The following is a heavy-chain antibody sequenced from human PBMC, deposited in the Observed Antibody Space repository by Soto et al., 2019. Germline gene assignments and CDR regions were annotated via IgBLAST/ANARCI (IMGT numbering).Heavy chain of an antibody. D-gene: IGHD5-12*01. CDR1: GYTFINYH. V-gene: IGHV1-18*01. Sequence: QVQLVKSGGEVKKPGASVTVSCKASGYTFINYHITWVRQAPGQGLEWMAWINTYNGMTDYAPKCRGRVSMTRDTSTSTAYMELRNLGADAADLYFCAKSPRGEMATDWGQGTLVTVSS. J-gene: IGHJ4*02. CDR3: AKSPRGEMATD. CDR2: INTYNGMT.